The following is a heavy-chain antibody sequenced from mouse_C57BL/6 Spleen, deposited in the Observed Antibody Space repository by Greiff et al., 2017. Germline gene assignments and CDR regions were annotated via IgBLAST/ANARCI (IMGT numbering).Heavy chain of an antibody. J-gene: IGHJ3*01. D-gene: IGHD4-1*01. CDR3: TREELAWFAY. Sequence: EVMLVESGEGLVKPGGSLKLSCAASGFTFSSYAMSWVRQTPEKRLEWVAYISSGGDYIYYADTVKGRFTISRDNARNTLYLQMSSLKSEDTAMYYCTREELAWFAYWGQGTLVTVSA. CDR2: ISSGGDYI. CDR1: GFTFSSYA. V-gene: IGHV5-9-1*02.